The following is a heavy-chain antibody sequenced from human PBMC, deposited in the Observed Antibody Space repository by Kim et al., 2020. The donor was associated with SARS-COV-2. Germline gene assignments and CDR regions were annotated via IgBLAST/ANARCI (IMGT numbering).Heavy chain of an antibody. CDR3: ARFEDDLGVSDY. CDR2: INHSGST. Sequence: SETLSLTCAVYGGSFSGYYWSWIRQPPGKGLEWIGEINHSGSTNYNPSLKSRVTISVDTSKNQFSLKLSSVTAADTAVYYCARFEDDLGVSDYWGQGTLVTVSS. D-gene: IGHD3-10*01. CDR1: GGSFSGYY. J-gene: IGHJ4*02. V-gene: IGHV4-34*01.